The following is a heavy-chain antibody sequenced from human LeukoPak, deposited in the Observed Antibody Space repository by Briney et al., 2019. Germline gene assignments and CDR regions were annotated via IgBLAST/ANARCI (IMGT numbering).Heavy chain of an antibody. V-gene: IGHV1-2*02. D-gene: IGHD1-14*01. CDR2: INPTSGAT. J-gene: IGHJ4*02. Sequence: ASVKVSRKPSGYTFTNYYIHWVRQAPGQGLEWMGWINPTSGATNYAQRFQGRVTMTRDTSIRTAYMELSSLRSDDTAVYYCARDNLRFFDYWGQGTLVTVSS. CDR1: GYTFTNYY. CDR3: ARDNLRFFDY.